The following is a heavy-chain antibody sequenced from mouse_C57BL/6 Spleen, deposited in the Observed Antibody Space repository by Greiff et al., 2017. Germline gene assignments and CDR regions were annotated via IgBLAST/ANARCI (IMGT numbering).Heavy chain of an antibody. CDR1: GFTFTDYY. V-gene: IGHV7-3*01. Sequence: EVMLVESGGGLVQPGGSLSLSCAASGFTFTDYYMSWVRQPPGKALEWLGFIRNKANGYTTEYSASVKGRFTISRDNSQSILYLQMNALRAEDRPTIYGAGHYGSSHAMDYWGQGTSVTVSS. J-gene: IGHJ4*01. D-gene: IGHD1-1*01. CDR2: IRNKANGYTT. CDR3: AGHYGSSHAMDY.